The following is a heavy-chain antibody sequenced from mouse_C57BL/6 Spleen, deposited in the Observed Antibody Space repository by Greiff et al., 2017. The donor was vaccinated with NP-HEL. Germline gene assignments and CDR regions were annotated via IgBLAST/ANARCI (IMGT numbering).Heavy chain of an antibody. D-gene: IGHD1-1*01. J-gene: IGHJ2*01. CDR3: ARYYGSSRYYFDY. V-gene: IGHV2-2*01. Sequence: VQLQESGPGLVQPSQSLSITCTVSGFSLTSYGVHWVRQSPGKGLEWLGVIWSGGSTDYNAAFISRLSISKDNSKSQVFFKMNSLQADDTAIYYCARYYGSSRYYFDYWGQGTTLTVSS. CDR2: IWSGGST. CDR1: GFSLTSYG.